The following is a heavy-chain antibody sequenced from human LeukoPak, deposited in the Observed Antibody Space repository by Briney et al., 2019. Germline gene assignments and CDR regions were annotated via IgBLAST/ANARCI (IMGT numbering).Heavy chain of an antibody. CDR2: VKQDGSEQ. Sequence: GGSLRLSCAASGFTFSNYWMTWVRQAPGKGLEWVANVKQDGSEQYYVDSVKGRFTISRDNAKNSLYLQMNSLRAEDTAVYYCARNGRLGYCSGGSCYSNWLDPWGQGTLVTVSS. J-gene: IGHJ5*02. CDR1: GFTFSNYW. D-gene: IGHD2-15*01. V-gene: IGHV3-7*03. CDR3: ARNGRLGYCSGGSCYSNWLDP.